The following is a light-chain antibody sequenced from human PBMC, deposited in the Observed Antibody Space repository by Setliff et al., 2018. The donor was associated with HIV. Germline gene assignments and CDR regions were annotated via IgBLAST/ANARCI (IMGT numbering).Light chain of an antibody. CDR1: QGISPN. J-gene: IGKJ5*01. CDR3: QQYNFWPPIT. CDR2: ATS. V-gene: IGKV3-15*01. Sequence: EIVMTQSPATLSVSPGEGATLSCRASQGISPNLAWYQVKPGQAPRLLIYATSTRATGIPVRFTGSGSGTDFTLTISSLQSEDVAVYYCQQYNFWPPITFGQGTRLEIK.